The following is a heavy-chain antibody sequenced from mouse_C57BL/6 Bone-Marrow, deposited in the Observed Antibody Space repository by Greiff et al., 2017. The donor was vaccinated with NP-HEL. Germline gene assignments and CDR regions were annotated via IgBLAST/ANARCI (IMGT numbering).Heavy chain of an antibody. CDR1: GYTFTSYT. V-gene: IGHV1-4*01. CDR2: INPSSGYT. Sequence: QVQLQQSGAELARPGASVKMSCKASGYTFTSYTMHWVKQRPGQGLEWIGYINPSSGYTKYNQKFKDKATLTADKSSSTAYMQLSSLTSEDSAVYYCARKKGLRYFDVWGTGTTVTVSS. CDR3: ARKKGLRYFDV. D-gene: IGHD2-10*01. J-gene: IGHJ1*03.